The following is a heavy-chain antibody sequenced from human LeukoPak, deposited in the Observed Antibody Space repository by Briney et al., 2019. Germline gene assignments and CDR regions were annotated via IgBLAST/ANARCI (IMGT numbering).Heavy chain of an antibody. D-gene: IGHD3-16*02. CDR2: INSDGSST. CDR1: GFTFSSYW. Sequence: GGSLRLSCAASGFTFSSYWMHWVRQTPGKGLEWVSRINSDGSSTSYADSVKGRFTISRDNAKNTLSLQMNSLRAEDTAVYYCARGGVLVSPYYFDYWGQGTLVTVSS. J-gene: IGHJ4*02. CDR3: ARGGVLVSPYYFDY. V-gene: IGHV3-74*01.